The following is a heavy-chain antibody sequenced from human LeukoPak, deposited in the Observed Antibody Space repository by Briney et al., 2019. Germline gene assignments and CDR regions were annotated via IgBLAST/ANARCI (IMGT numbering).Heavy chain of an antibody. V-gene: IGHV3-48*04. CDR1: GFTFSSYS. CDR2: ISSSSSTI. D-gene: IGHD2-2*02. Sequence: GGSLRLSYAASGFTFSSYSMNWVRQAPGKGLEWVSYISSSSSTIYYADSVKGRFTISRDNAKNSLYLQMNSLRAEDTAVYYCARDSILIGWGLLYKIPDDAFDIWGQGTMVTVSS. CDR3: ARDSILIGWGLLYKIPDDAFDI. J-gene: IGHJ3*02.